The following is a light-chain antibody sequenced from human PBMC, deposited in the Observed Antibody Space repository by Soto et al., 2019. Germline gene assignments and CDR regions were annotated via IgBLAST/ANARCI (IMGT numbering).Light chain of an antibody. CDR3: QQYSTYSWT. Sequence: LPITQCPSPLTPSASDTSTFTGGASQSLGGWLAWYQQKPGEAPKFLIYDASALPRGVPSRFRGSGYGTEFTLTIASLQPDDFATYYCQQYSTYSWTFGQGTKVDIK. CDR2: DAS. CDR1: QSLGGW. J-gene: IGKJ1*01. V-gene: IGKV1-5*01.